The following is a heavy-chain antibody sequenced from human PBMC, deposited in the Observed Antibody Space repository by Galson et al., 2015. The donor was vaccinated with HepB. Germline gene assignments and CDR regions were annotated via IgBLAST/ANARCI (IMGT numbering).Heavy chain of an antibody. D-gene: IGHD1-7*01. CDR3: ARRGDWNYDY. J-gene: IGHJ4*02. Sequence: QSGAEVKKPGESLKISCKVSGSSFTNYYIGWVRQTPGKGLEWMGIIFPGDSDTMYSPSFQGQVTISADKSISTAYLQWSSLKASDTAIYFCARRGDWNYDYWGQGTLITVSS. V-gene: IGHV5-51*03. CDR1: GSSFTNYY. CDR2: IFPGDSDT.